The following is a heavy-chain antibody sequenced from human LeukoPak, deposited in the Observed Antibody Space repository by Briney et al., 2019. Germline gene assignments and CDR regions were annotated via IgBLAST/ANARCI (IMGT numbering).Heavy chain of an antibody. CDR3: ARVSQQTFDY. D-gene: IGHD6-13*01. CDR2: IYHSGST. J-gene: IGHJ4*02. CDR1: GYSISSGCY. V-gene: IGHV4-38-2*02. Sequence: SETLSLTCTVSGYSISSGCYWGWIRQPPGKGLEWIGRIYHSGSTYYNPSLKSRVTISLDMSKNQFSLKLSSVTAADTAVYYCARVSQQTFDYWGQGTLVTVSS.